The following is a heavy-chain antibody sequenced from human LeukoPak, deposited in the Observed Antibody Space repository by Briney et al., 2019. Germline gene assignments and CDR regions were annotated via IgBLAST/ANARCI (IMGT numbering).Heavy chain of an antibody. Sequence: GGSLRLSCAASGFTFSSYSMNWVRQAPGKGLEWVSSISSGSTYIYYADSLKGRFTISRDNAKNTLYLQMNSLRAEDTAVYYCAKDLSGSYLIDYWGQGTLVTVSS. CDR1: GFTFSSYS. CDR3: AKDLSGSYLIDY. D-gene: IGHD1-26*01. J-gene: IGHJ4*02. CDR2: ISSGSTYI. V-gene: IGHV3-21*04.